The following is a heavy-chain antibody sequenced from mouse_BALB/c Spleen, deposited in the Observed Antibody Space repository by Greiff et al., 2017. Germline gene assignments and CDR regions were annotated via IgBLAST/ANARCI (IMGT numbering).Heavy chain of an antibody. CDR3: ARTGNYYAIDY. CDR2: INPGSGGT. V-gene: IGHV1-54*01. CDR1: GYAFTNYL. Sequence: VQLQQSGAELVRPGTSVKVSCKASGYAFTNYLIEWVKQRPGQGLEWIGVINPGSGGTNYNEKFKGKATLTADKSSSTAYMQLSSLTSDDSAVYFFARTGNYYAIDYWGQGTSVTVAS. J-gene: IGHJ4*01.